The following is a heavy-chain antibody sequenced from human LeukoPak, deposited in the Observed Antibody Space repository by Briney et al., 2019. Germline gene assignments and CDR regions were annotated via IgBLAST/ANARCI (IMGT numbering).Heavy chain of an antibody. D-gene: IGHD4-23*01. CDR1: GGSISSYY. Sequence: SETLSLTCTVSGGSISSYYWSWIRQPPGKGLEWIGYIYYSGSTNYNPSLKSRVTISVDTSKNQFSLKLSSATAADTAVYYCARDDYGGNSGALDYWGQGTLVTVSS. CDR3: ARDDYGGNSGALDY. V-gene: IGHV4-59*01. J-gene: IGHJ4*02. CDR2: IYYSGST.